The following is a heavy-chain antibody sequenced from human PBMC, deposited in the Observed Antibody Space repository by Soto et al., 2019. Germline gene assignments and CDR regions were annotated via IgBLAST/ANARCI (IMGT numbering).Heavy chain of an antibody. V-gene: IGHV3-30*18. CDR2: ISYDGSNK. CDR3: AKAVGGSYRNDYYYGMDV. Sequence: ESVGGVVQPGRSLRLSCAASGFTFSSYGMHWVRQAPGKGLEWVAVISYDGSNKYYADSVKGRFTISRDNSKNTLYLQMNSLRAEDTAVYYCAKAVGGSYRNDYYYGMDVWGQGTTVTVSS. D-gene: IGHD1-26*01. CDR1: GFTFSSYG. J-gene: IGHJ6*02.